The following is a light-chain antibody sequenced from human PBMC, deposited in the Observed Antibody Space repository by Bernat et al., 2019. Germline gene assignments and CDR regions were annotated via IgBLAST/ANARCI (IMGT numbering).Light chain of an antibody. CDR3: QLYGNSPPAYT. Sequence: EIVLTQSPGTLSLSPGETATLSCRASQSVSSSYLAWYQQKRGQAPRLLMCGTSSRATGIPDRFSGSVSGTDFTLTISRLEPEDFAVYYCQLYGNSPPAYTFGQGTKLEIQ. CDR1: QSVSSSY. CDR2: GTS. V-gene: IGKV3-20*01. J-gene: IGKJ2*01.